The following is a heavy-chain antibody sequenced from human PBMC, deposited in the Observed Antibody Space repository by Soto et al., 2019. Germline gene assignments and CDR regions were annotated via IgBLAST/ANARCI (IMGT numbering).Heavy chain of an antibody. V-gene: IGHV3-30*18. CDR1: GFTFSSYG. CDR3: SNGARIITLWGYYGMDV. J-gene: IGHJ6*02. Sequence: QVQLVASGGGVVQPGRSLRLSCAASGFTFSSYGMHWVRQAPGKGLEWVAVISYDGSNKYYADSGKGLFTISRDNSKNTLNLQMNSLRAEDTEAYYCSNGARIITLWGYYGMDVWGQGTTVTVSS. D-gene: IGHD7-27*01. CDR2: ISYDGSNK.